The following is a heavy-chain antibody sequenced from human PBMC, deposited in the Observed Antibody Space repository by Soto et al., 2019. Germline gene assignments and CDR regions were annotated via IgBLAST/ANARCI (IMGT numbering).Heavy chain of an antibody. D-gene: IGHD2-2*01. Sequence: ASVKVSCKASGDSFTSYGITWVRQAPGQGLEWMGWINNYNGNTIYAQKFQGRATMTTDTSTSTAYMELRSLRSDDTAVYYCSSYLSLGYCSTFNCYGPDWLDSWGQGILVTVSS. CDR1: GDSFTSYG. V-gene: IGHV1-18*01. CDR2: INNYNGNT. CDR3: SSYLSLGYCSTFNCYGPDWLDS. J-gene: IGHJ5*01.